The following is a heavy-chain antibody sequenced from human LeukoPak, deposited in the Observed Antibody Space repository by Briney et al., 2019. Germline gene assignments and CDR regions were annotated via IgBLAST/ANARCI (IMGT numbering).Heavy chain of an antibody. CDR2: ISYDGSNK. CDR1: GFTFSSYA. J-gene: IGHJ3*02. CDR3: ARANGDYGEVAFDI. V-gene: IGHV3-30*04. Sequence: GRSLGLSCAASGFTFSSYAMHWVRQAPGKGLEGGAVISYDGSNKYYADSVKGRFTISRDNSKNTLYLQMNSLRAEDTAVYYCARANGDYGEVAFDIWGQGTMVTVSS. D-gene: IGHD4-17*01.